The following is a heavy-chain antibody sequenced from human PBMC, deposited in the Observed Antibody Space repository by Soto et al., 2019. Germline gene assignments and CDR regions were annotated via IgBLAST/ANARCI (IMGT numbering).Heavy chain of an antibody. CDR1: GYTFTSYG. D-gene: IGHD2-8*01. V-gene: IGHV1-18*01. Sequence: ASVKVSCKASGYTFTSYGISWVRQAPGQGLEWMGWISAYNGNTNYAQKLQGRVTMTTDTSTSTAYMELRSLRSDDTAVYYCARDPQDIVLMVYAPTYFDYWGQGTLVTVSS. J-gene: IGHJ4*02. CDR3: ARDPQDIVLMVYAPTYFDY. CDR2: ISAYNGNT.